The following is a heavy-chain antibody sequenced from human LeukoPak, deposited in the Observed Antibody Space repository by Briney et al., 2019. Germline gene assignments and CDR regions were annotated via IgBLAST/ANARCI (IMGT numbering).Heavy chain of an antibody. V-gene: IGHV4-59*08. Sequence: PSETLSLTCTVPGGSISSYYWSWIRQPPGKGLEWIGYIYYSGSTNYNPSLKSRVTISVDTSKNQFSLKLSSVTAADTAVYYCARLRDYFDYWGQGTLVTVSS. CDR2: IYYSGST. CDR3: ARLRDYFDY. J-gene: IGHJ4*02. CDR1: GGSISSYY.